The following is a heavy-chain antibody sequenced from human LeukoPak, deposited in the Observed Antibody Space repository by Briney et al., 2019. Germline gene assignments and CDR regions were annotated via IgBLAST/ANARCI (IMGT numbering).Heavy chain of an antibody. CDR3: ARDSGSSWFYYYMDV. CDR2: IFYSGST. V-gene: IGHV4-59*12. CDR1: GGSISSYY. Sequence: SETLSLTCTVSGGSISSYYWSWIRQPPGKGLEWIGYIFYSGSTNYNPSLKSRVTISVDTSKNQFSLKLSSVTAADTAVYYCARDSGSSWFYYYMDVWGKGTTVTISS. J-gene: IGHJ6*03. D-gene: IGHD6-13*01.